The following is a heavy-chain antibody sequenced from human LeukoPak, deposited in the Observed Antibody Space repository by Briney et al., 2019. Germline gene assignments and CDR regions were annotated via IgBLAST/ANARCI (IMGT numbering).Heavy chain of an antibody. CDR3: AKDFKELRVRGVMGPIDY. CDR2: ISGGGGST. CDR1: GFTFSSYA. D-gene: IGHD3-10*01. V-gene: IGHV3-23*01. Sequence: GGSLRLSCAASGFTFSSYAMSWVRQAPGKGLEWVSAISGGGGSTYYADSVKGRFTISRDNSKNTLYLQMNSLRAEDTAVYYCAKDFKELRVRGVMGPIDYWGQGTLVTVSS. J-gene: IGHJ4*02.